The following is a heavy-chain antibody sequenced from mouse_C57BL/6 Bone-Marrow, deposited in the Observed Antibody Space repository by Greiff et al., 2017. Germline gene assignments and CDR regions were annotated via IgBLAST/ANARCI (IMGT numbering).Heavy chain of an antibody. CDR1: GYAFSSSW. Sequence: QVQLKESGPELVKPGASVKISCKASGYAFSSSWMNWVKQRPGKGLEWIGRIYPGDGDTNYNGKFKGKATLTADKSSSTAYMQLSSLTSEDSAVXFCARQGTIVTTWGWFAYWGQGTLVTVSA. D-gene: IGHD2-5*01. CDR2: IYPGDGDT. CDR3: ARQGTIVTTWGWFAY. J-gene: IGHJ3*01. V-gene: IGHV1-82*01.